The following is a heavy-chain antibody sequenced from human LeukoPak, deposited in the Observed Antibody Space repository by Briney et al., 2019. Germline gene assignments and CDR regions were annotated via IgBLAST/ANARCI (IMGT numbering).Heavy chain of an antibody. CDR1: GFTFSSYS. V-gene: IGHV3-21*04. J-gene: IGHJ1*01. D-gene: IGHD1-26*01. CDR3: AASIVGLTYDEHFEH. Sequence: GGSLRLSCAASGFTFSSYSMNWVRQAPGKGLEWVSSISSSSSYIYYADSVKGRFTISRDNAKNSLYLQMNSLRAEDTAVYYCAASIVGLTYDEHFEHWGQGTLVTVSS. CDR2: ISSSSSYI.